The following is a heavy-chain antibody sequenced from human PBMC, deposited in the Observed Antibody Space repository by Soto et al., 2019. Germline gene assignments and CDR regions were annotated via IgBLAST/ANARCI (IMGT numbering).Heavy chain of an antibody. CDR3: PRVAYSSGWSEWFDP. V-gene: IGHV3-33*01. J-gene: IGHJ5*02. Sequence: WRSLPLSCVAPGFTFSIYVMHWVRQAPGKGLEWVAVIWFDGSNKYYADSVKGRFTISKNNSKNTLYLKMNSLRAEDTAVYYCPRVAYSSGWSEWFDPWGQGTMVTVSS. D-gene: IGHD6-19*01. CDR1: GFTFSIYV. CDR2: IWFDGSNK.